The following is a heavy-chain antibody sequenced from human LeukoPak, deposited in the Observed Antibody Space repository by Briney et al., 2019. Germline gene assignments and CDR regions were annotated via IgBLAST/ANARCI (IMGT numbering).Heavy chain of an antibody. D-gene: IGHD2-15*01. V-gene: IGHV3-73*01. CDR2: IGRKPSSYTT. CDR1: GFYFSGIY. CDR3: IRQECSGGSCSYVDY. J-gene: IGHJ4*02. Sequence: GGSLRLSCAASGFYFSGIYIHWGRQASGTGLEWVGLIGRKPSSYTTVYDALVKSRFTISRDDSRNPVYLQMNSLKDEDTAVYYCIRQECSGGSCSYVDYWGQGTLVTVSS.